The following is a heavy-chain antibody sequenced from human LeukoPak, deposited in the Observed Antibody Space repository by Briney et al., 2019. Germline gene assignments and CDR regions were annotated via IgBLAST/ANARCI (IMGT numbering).Heavy chain of an antibody. Sequence: SETLSLTCTVSGGSISSSSYYWGWIRQPPGKGLEWIGSIYYSGNTYNNPSLKSRVTVSVDTSKNQFSLKLSSVIEADTAVYYCARAYAGYASRFDYWGQGILVTVSS. CDR1: GGSISSSSYY. D-gene: IGHD1-1*01. V-gene: IGHV4-39*07. CDR3: ARAYAGYASRFDY. J-gene: IGHJ4*02. CDR2: IYYSGNT.